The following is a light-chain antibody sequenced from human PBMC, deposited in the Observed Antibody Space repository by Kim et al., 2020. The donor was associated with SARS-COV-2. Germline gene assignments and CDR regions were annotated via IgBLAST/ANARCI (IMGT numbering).Light chain of an antibody. CDR1: NSDVGDFND. Sequence: GQSITIYSNANNSDVGDFNDVSRYQQLPGKATKDMTYDVRRRPAGVAKSCSASKSGNTASLNISGLKPEDEANYYCSSYTTTTTLVFGGGTQLTVL. CDR2: DVR. CDR3: SSYTTTTTLV. V-gene: IGLV2-14*03. J-gene: IGLJ3*02.